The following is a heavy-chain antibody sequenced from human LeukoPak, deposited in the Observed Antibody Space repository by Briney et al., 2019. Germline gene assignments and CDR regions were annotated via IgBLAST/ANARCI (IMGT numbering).Heavy chain of an antibody. CDR1: GFTFSSYA. D-gene: IGHD6-13*01. Sequence: GGSLRLSCAASGFTFSSYAMHWVRQAPGKGLEWVAVISYDGSNKYYADSVKGRFTISRDNSKNTLYLQMNSLKPEDTAVYYCASRGSSSSSLNFQHWGQGTLVIVSS. CDR3: ASRGSSSSSLNFQH. V-gene: IGHV3-30-3*01. CDR2: ISYDGSNK. J-gene: IGHJ1*01.